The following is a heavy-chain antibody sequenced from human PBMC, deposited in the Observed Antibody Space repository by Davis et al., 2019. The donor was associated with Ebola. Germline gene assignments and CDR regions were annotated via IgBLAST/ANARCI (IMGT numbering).Heavy chain of an antibody. CDR3: ARDSTVSQRLPFDY. D-gene: IGHD4-17*01. Sequence: PGGSLRLSCVASGFSLSNYWMAWIRQAPGKGLEWVSSISSSSSYIYYADSVKGRFTISRDNAKNSLYLQMNSLRAEDTAVYYCARDSTVSQRLPFDYWGQGTLVTVSS. CDR1: GFSLSNYW. J-gene: IGHJ4*02. V-gene: IGHV3-21*01. CDR2: ISSSSSYI.